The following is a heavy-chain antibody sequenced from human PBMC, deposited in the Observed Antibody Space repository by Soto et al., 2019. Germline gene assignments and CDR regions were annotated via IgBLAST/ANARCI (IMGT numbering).Heavy chain of an antibody. CDR2: IIPIFGTA. J-gene: IGHJ2*01. V-gene: IGHV1-69*01. D-gene: IGHD5-12*01. Sequence: QVQLVQSGAEVKKPGSSVKVSCKASGGTFSSYAISWVRQAPGQGLEWMGGIIPIFGTANYAQKFQGRVTVNADEYPSTVYKELRSRRSEDKTVYYCGIRLWDRYNGWYYDLWCRGTLVTVSS. CDR3: GIRLWDRYNGWYYDL. CDR1: GGTFSSYA.